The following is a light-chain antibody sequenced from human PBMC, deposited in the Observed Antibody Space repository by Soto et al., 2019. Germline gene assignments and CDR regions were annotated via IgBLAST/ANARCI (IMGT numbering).Light chain of an antibody. CDR1: QSVSSY. J-gene: IGKJ1*01. Sequence: VLTQSPATLSLSPGDSATLSCRASQSVSSYLAWLQQKPGQAPRLLIYGAYSRATGIPDRFSGSGSGAEFTLTISRLEPEDFALYYCQQNDTSLTWTFGQGTKVDIK. CDR3: QQNDTSLTWT. CDR2: GAY. V-gene: IGKV3-20*01.